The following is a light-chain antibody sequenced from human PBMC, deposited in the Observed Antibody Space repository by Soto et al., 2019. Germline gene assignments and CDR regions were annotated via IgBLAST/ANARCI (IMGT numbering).Light chain of an antibody. CDR3: QQSYSTLWT. V-gene: IGKV1-39*01. J-gene: IGKJ1*01. CDR1: QSISTH. CDR2: AAS. Sequence: DIQMTQSPSSLSASVGDRVTIACRASQSISTHLSWYRQKPGKAPKLLIYAASSLQSGVPSRFSGSGSGTDFTLTISSLEPEDFATYYCQQSYSTLWTFGQGTKVDIK.